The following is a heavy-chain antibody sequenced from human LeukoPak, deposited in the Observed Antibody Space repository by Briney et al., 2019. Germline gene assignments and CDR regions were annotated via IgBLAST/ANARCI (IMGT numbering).Heavy chain of an antibody. CDR3: ARETMVVNDAFDI. V-gene: IGHV3-48*03. D-gene: IGHD4-23*01. CDR1: GFTFSSYE. Sequence: GGSLRLSCAASGFTFSSYEMNWVRQAPGKGLEWVSYISSSGSTIYYADSVKGRFTISRDNAKNSRYLEMNSLRAEDTAVYYCARETMVVNDAFDIWGQGTMVTVSS. J-gene: IGHJ3*02. CDR2: ISSSGSTI.